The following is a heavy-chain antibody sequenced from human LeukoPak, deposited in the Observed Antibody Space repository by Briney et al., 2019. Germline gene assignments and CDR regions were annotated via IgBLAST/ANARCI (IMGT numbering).Heavy chain of an antibody. V-gene: IGHV3-30-3*01. D-gene: IGHD3-10*01. CDR3: ARVLFINWFDP. CDR1: GFTFSNYA. Sequence: GGSLRLSCAASGFTFSNYAMHWVRQAPGKGLEWVAVISYDGSNKYNADSVKGRFTISRDNSKNSLYLQMNSLRAEDTAVYYCARVLFINWFDPWGQGTLVTVSS. CDR2: ISYDGSNK. J-gene: IGHJ5*02.